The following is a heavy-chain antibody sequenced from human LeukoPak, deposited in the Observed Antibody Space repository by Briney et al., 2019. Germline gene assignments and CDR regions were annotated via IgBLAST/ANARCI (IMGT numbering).Heavy chain of an antibody. Sequence: GGSLRLSCAASGFTFDDYGMSWVRQAPGKGVEWVSGINWNGGSTGYADSVKGRFTISRDNAKNSLYLQMNSLRAEDTALYFCARDDCSSTSCPMDVWGKGTTVTVSS. J-gene: IGHJ6*03. CDR3: ARDDCSSTSCPMDV. CDR2: INWNGGST. V-gene: IGHV3-20*04. CDR1: GFTFDDYG. D-gene: IGHD2-2*01.